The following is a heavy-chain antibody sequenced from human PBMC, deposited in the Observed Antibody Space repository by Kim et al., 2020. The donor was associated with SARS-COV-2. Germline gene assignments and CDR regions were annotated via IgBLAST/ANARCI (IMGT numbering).Heavy chain of an antibody. J-gene: IGHJ4*02. CDR3: AGFSGSSPDFDY. Sequence: TIYSQNFKGRVTITRDASASTAYMEVSSLRPEDTAVYYCAGFSGSSPDFDYWGQGTLVTVSS. V-gene: IGHV1-3*01. CDR2: T. D-gene: IGHD1-26*01.